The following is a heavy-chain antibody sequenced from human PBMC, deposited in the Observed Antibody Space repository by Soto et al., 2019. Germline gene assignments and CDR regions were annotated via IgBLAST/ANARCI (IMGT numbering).Heavy chain of an antibody. CDR3: AKGAEGYVVSSLDY. Sequence: EVPLLESGGGFVQPGGSLRLSCAASGFIFSNYAMTWVRQAPGKGLEWVSAITSTGSSTYYADSVKGRFTISRDNSKNTLYLQINSLTAEDTAVYYCAKGAEGYVVSSLDYWGQGTLVTVSS. CDR2: ITSTGSST. V-gene: IGHV3-23*01. J-gene: IGHJ4*02. CDR1: GFIFSNYA. D-gene: IGHD5-12*01.